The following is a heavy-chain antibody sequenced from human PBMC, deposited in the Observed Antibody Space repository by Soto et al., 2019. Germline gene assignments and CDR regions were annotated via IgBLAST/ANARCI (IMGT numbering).Heavy chain of an antibody. J-gene: IGHJ4*02. Sequence: ASVKVSCKASGFTFTSSAVQWVRQARGQRLEWIGWIVVGSGNTNYAQKFQERVTITRDMSTSTAYMELSSLRSEDTAVYYCAAHPYNYYDSSGYSFLFDYWGQGTLVT. V-gene: IGHV1-58*01. CDR3: AAHPYNYYDSSGYSFLFDY. CDR1: GFTFTSSA. D-gene: IGHD3-22*01. CDR2: IVVGSGNT.